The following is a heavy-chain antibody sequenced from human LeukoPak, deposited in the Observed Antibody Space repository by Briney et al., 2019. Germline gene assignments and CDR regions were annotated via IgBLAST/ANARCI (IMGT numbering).Heavy chain of an antibody. Sequence: SVKVSCKASGGTFSSYAIGWVRQAPGQGLEWMGGIIPIFGTANYAQKFQGRVTITADESTSTAYMELSSLRSEDTAVYYCARIVTHDYGDLDYWGQGTLVAVSS. D-gene: IGHD4-17*01. V-gene: IGHV1-69*01. J-gene: IGHJ4*02. CDR2: IIPIFGTA. CDR3: ARIVTHDYGDLDY. CDR1: GGTFSSYA.